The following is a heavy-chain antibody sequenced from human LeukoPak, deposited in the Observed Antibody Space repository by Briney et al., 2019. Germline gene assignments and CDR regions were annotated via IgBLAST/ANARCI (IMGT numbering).Heavy chain of an antibody. CDR1: GFTFSSYW. V-gene: IGHV3-74*01. CDR2: INTDGSGT. Sequence: GGSLRLSCAASGFTFSSYWMHWVRQAPGKGLVWVSRINTDGSGTSYPDSVKGRFTISRDNAKNTLFLQMNSLRAEDTAVYYCAKLPLYYYGSGSYYSDYWGQGTLATVSS. J-gene: IGHJ4*02. D-gene: IGHD3-10*01. CDR3: AKLPLYYYGSGSYYSDY.